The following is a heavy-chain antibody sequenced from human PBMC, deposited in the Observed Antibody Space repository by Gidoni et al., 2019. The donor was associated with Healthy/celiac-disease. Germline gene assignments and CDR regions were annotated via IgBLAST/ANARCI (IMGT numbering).Heavy chain of an antibody. CDR1: GFTFSSYA. V-gene: IGHV3-23*01. Sequence: EVQLLESGGGLVQPGGSLRLPCAASGFTFSSYAMSWVRQAPGKGLEWVSAISGSGGSTYYADSVKGRFTISRDNSKNTLYLQMNSLRAEDTAVYYCAKWDDYDVYFDYWGQGTLVTVSS. CDR3: AKWDDYDVYFDY. D-gene: IGHD4-17*01. J-gene: IGHJ4*02. CDR2: ISGSGGST.